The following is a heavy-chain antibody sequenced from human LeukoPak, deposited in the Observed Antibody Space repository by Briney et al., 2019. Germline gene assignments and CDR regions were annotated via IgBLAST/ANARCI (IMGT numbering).Heavy chain of an antibody. D-gene: IGHD6-13*01. CDR1: GGSFSGYY. J-gene: IGHJ4*02. CDR3: ARPSSAGLFPFDY. CDR2: IYYSGST. V-gene: IGHV4-59*01. Sequence: SETLSLTCAVYGGSFSGYYWSWIRQPPGKGLEWIGYIYYSGSTNYNPSLKSRVTISVDTSKNQFSLKLSSVTAADTAVYYCARPSSAGLFPFDYWGQGTLVTVSS.